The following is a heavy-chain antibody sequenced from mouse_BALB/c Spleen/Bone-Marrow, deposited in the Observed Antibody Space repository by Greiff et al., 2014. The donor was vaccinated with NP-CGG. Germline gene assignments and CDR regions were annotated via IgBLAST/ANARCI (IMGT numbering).Heavy chain of an antibody. V-gene: IGHV1-54*01. CDR2: INSGSGGT. Sequence: QVQLKESGAELVRPGTSVKVSCKGSGYAFTNYLIEWVKQRPGQGLEWIGVINSGSGGTKYNEKLKGKATLTADKSSSTAYMQLSSLTSDDSAVYFCARAITDAMDYWGQGTSVTVSS. D-gene: IGHD2-4*01. CDR3: ARAITDAMDY. CDR1: GYAFTNYL. J-gene: IGHJ4*01.